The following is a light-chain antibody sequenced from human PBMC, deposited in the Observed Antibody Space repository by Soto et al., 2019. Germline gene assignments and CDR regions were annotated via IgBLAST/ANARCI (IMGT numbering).Light chain of an antibody. CDR2: ENN. V-gene: IGLV1-40*01. Sequence: QSVLTQPPSVSKAPGKRVTTSCTGSSSNIGAANEAHWYQQVPGTAPKLLIYENNNRPYGVPDRFSGSKSGTSDSLAITGLQAEDEAEYYCQSYDSSLSGYVFGTGTKLTVL. J-gene: IGLJ1*01. CDR1: SSNIGAANE. CDR3: QSYDSSLSGYV.